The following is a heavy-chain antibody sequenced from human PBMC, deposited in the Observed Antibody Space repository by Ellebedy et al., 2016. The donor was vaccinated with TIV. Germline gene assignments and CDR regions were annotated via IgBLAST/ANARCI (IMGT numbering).Heavy chain of an antibody. Sequence: GESLKISCAASGFTFSSYAMSWVRQAPGKGLEWVSAISGGGGSTYYADSVKGRFTISRDNAKNSLYLQMNSLSDEDTALYYCVGDRDWAFDIWGQGTMVTVSS. CDR2: ISGGGGST. J-gene: IGHJ3*02. V-gene: IGHV3-23*01. CDR1: GFTFSSYA. D-gene: IGHD2-21*01. CDR3: VGDRDWAFDI.